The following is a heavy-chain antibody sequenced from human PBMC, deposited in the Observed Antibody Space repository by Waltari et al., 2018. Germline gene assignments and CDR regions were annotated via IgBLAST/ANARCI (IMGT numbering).Heavy chain of an antibody. Sequence: QVQLVESGGGVVQSGRSLRLSCVGSGFTFTNHGLNWVRQAPGKGLEWVAVIWYDGSNKNYVDALKGRFTISRDNSKNTMYLEMNRLRAEDTAVYFCARGDGGSGLGASDIWGQGTMVTVSS. D-gene: IGHD3-3*01. CDR1: GFTFTNHG. CDR2: IWYDGSNK. J-gene: IGHJ3*02. CDR3: ARGDGGSGLGASDI. V-gene: IGHV3-33*01.